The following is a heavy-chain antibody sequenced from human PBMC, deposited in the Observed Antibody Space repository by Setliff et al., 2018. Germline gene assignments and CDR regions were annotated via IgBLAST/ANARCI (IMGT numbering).Heavy chain of an antibody. Sequence: SVKVSCKASGYTFTRYAMNWVRQAPGQGLEWMGWINTNTGNPTYAQGFTGRFVFSLDTSVSTAYLQISSLKAEDTAVYYCARGDFWVVGGAFDIWGQGTMVTVSS. D-gene: IGHD3-3*01. CDR3: ARGDFWVVGGAFDI. J-gene: IGHJ3*02. CDR2: INTNTGNP. V-gene: IGHV7-4-1*02. CDR1: GYTFTRYA.